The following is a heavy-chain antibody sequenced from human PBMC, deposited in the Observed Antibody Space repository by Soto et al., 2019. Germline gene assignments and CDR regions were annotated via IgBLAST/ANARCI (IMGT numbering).Heavy chain of an antibody. J-gene: IGHJ4*02. CDR3: ARDWFGVDY. V-gene: IGHV1-18*01. Sequence: QVQLVQSGAEVKKPGASVKVSCKASGYTFTSYGISWVRQAPGQGLEWMGWINAYNGNTNYAQNHQGRLTMTTDTSTSTGYMELRSLRSDDTAVYYCARDWFGVDYWGQGTLVTVSS. D-gene: IGHD3-16*01. CDR1: GYTFTSYG. CDR2: INAYNGNT.